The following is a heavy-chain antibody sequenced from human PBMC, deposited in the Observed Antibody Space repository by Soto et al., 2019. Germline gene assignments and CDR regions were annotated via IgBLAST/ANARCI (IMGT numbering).Heavy chain of an antibody. CDR1: GGSISSYY. Sequence: SETLSLTCTVSGGSISSYYWSWIRQPPGKGLEWIGYIYYSGSTNYNPSLKSRVTISVDTSKNQFSLKPSSVTAADTAVYYCARVATYSGSYPNWFDPWGQGTLVTV. J-gene: IGHJ5*02. D-gene: IGHD1-26*01. CDR3: ARVATYSGSYPNWFDP. CDR2: IYYSGST. V-gene: IGHV4-59*01.